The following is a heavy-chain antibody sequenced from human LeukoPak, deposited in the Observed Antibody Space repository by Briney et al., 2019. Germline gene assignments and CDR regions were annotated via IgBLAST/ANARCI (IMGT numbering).Heavy chain of an antibody. CDR1: GFSFITSW. Sequence: GGSLRLSCAASGFSFITSWMDWVRQAPGKGLEWVANIKPDGSEKYYVDSVKGRFPNSRDNAKNSMFLQMNSLRAEDTAIYYCSRSLNSWGQGTLVTVSS. J-gene: IGHJ4*02. V-gene: IGHV3-7*01. CDR2: IKPDGSEK. CDR3: SRSLNS.